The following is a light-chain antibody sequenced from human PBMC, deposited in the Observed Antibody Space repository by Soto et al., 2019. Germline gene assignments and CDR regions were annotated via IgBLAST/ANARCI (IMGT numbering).Light chain of an antibody. V-gene: IGKV3-15*01. CDR2: DAS. Sequence: EIVMTQSPATLSVSPGGRATLSCRASQSISDTLAWYQQKPGQAPRLLIYDASTRATGIPARFSGSGSGTEFTLTISSLQSEDSAVYYCQQYNNWPITFGQGTRLEIK. CDR1: QSISDT. CDR3: QQYNNWPIT. J-gene: IGKJ5*01.